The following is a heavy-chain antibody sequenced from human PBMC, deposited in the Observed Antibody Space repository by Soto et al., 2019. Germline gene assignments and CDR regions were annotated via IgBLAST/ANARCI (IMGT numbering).Heavy chain of an antibody. CDR2: IKQDGSEK. V-gene: IGHV3-7*01. CDR1: GFTFSSYW. D-gene: IGHD6-19*01. J-gene: IGHJ6*03. Sequence: GGSLRLSCAASGFTFSSYWMSWVRQAPGKGLEWVANIKQDGSEKYYVDSVKGRFTISRDNAKNSLYLQMNSLRAEDTAVYYCARGGGYSSGWYPGSYYYYMDVWGKGTTVTVSS. CDR3: ARGGGYSSGWYPGSYYYYMDV.